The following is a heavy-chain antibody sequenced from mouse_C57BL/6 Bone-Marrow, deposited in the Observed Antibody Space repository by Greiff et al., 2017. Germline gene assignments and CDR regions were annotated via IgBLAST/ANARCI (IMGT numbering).Heavy chain of an antibody. J-gene: IGHJ2*01. D-gene: IGHD2-2*01. CDR2: ISSGGSYT. V-gene: IGHV5-6*01. CDR1: GFTFSSYG. CDR3: ARHGRIYYGYDEGDY. Sequence: EVQLVESGGDLVKPGGSLKLSCAASGFTFSSYGMSWVRQTPDKRLEWVATISSGGSYTYYPDSVKGRFTISRDNAKNTLYLQMSSLKSEDTAMYYCARHGRIYYGYDEGDYWGQGTTLTVSS.